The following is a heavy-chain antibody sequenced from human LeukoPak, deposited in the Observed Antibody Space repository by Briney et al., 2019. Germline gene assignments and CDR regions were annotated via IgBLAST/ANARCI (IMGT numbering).Heavy chain of an antibody. Sequence: PSETLSLTCTVSGGSISSYYWSWIRQPPGKGLEWIGYIYYSGSTNYNPSLKSRVTVSVDTSKNQFSLKLSSVTAADTAVYYCARDQGTGTWFDPWGQGTLVTVSS. V-gene: IGHV4-59*12. CDR1: GGSISSYY. CDR3: ARDQGTGTWFDP. J-gene: IGHJ5*02. D-gene: IGHD1-1*01. CDR2: IYYSGST.